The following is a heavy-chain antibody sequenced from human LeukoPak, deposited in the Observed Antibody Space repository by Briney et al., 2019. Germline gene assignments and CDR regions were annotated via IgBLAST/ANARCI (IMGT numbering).Heavy chain of an antibody. CDR2: IKSKTDGGTT. Sequence: GGSLRLSCADSGFPFSNAWMSWVGQAPGKGLEWVGRIKSKTDGGTTDYAARVKGRITISRDDSKNTLYLQMNSLKTEDTAVYYCTRGSYYVAFDIWGQRTMVTVSS. V-gene: IGHV3-15*01. D-gene: IGHD1-26*01. J-gene: IGHJ3*02. CDR3: TRGSYYVAFDI. CDR1: GFPFSNAW.